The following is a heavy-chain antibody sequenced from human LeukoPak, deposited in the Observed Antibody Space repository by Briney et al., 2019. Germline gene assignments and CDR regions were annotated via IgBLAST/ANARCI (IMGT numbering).Heavy chain of an antibody. CDR1: GFTFSSYD. V-gene: IGHV3-13*01. D-gene: IGHD3-22*01. J-gene: IGHJ4*02. Sequence: GGSLRLSCAASGFTFSSYDMHWVRQATGKGLEWVSAIGTAGDTYYPGSVKGRFTISRENAKNSLYLQMNSLRAGDTAVYYCARGMYYYASSGYPDYWGQGTLVTVSS. CDR3: ARGMYYYASSGYPDY. CDR2: IGTAGDT.